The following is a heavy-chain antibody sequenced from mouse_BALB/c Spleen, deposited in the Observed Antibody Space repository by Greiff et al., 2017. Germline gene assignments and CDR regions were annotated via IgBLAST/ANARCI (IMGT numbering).Heavy chain of an antibody. CDR3: ARGGYRYPFAY. D-gene: IGHD2-14*01. J-gene: IGHJ3*01. CDR1: GFSLTSYG. Sequence: VQLKESGPGLVQPSQSLSITCTVSGFSLTSYGVHWVRQSPGKGLEWLGVIWSGGSTDYNAAFISRLSISKDNSKSQVFFKMNSLQANDTAIYYCARGGYRYPFAYWGQGTLVTVSA. V-gene: IGHV2-2*02. CDR2: IWSGGST.